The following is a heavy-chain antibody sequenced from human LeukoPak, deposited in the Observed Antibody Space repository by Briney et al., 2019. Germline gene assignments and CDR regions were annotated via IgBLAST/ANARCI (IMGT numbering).Heavy chain of an antibody. CDR2: INWNGGST. CDR3: ARGQACGGDCYENFDY. J-gene: IGHJ4*02. D-gene: IGHD2-21*02. CDR1: GFTFDDYG. Sequence: PGGSLRLSCAASGFTFDDYGMSWVRQAPGKGLEWVSGINWNGGSTGYADSVKGRFTISRDNAKNSLYLQMNSLRAEETALYYCARGQACGGDCYENFDYWGQGTLVTVSS. V-gene: IGHV3-20*04.